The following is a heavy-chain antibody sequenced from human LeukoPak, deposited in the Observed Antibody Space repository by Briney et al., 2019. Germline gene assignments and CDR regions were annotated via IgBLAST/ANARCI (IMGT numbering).Heavy chain of an antibody. CDR3: AKDNCSGGSCYFDY. D-gene: IGHD2-15*01. CDR1: GFTFSSYG. V-gene: IGHV3-30*18. CDR2: ISYDGSNK. Sequence: GSLRISCAASGFTFSSYGMHWVRQAPGKGLEWVAVISYDGSNKYYADSVKGRFTISRDNSKNTLYLQMSSLRAEDTAVYYCAKDNCSGGSCYFDYWGQGTLVTVSS. J-gene: IGHJ4*02.